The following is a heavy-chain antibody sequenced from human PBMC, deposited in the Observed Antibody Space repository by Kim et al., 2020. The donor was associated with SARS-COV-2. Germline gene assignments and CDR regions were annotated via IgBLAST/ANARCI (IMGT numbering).Heavy chain of an antibody. V-gene: IGHV3-30*02. J-gene: IGHJ6*02. Sequence: KGRFTISRDKSKNTLYLQMNSLRAEDTAVYYCAKIVVPAAMFYYYGMDVWGQGTTVTVSS. CDR3: AKIVVPAAMFYYYGMDV. D-gene: IGHD2-2*01.